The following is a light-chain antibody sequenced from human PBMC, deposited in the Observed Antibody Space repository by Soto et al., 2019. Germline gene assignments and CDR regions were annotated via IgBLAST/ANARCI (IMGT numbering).Light chain of an antibody. V-gene: IGKV3-20*01. J-gene: IGKJ4*01. CDR2: GAS. CDR1: QSVSSSY. CDR3: QQYGSSPTLT. Sequence: EIVLTQSPGTLSLSPGERATLSCRASQSVSSSYLVWYQQKPGQAPRLLIYGASSRATGIPDRFSGTGSGTDFTLTISTLEPEDFAVYYCQQYGSSPTLTFGGGTQVEIK.